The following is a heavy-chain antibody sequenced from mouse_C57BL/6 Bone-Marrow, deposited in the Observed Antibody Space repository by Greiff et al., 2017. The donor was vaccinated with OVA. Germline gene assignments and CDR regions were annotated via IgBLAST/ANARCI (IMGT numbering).Heavy chain of an antibody. J-gene: IGHJ2*01. CDR1: GFNIKVHY. V-gene: IGHV14-3*02. CDR3: ARFGGYYDGY. CDR2: IDPANGNT. Sequence: VQLQQSGAELVKPGASVKLSCTASGFNIKVHYMNWVRQRPEQGLEWIGRIDPANGNTEYDPKFQGKATITADTSSNTAFLQLSSLTSADTAVYYCARFGGYYDGYWGQGTTLTVSS.